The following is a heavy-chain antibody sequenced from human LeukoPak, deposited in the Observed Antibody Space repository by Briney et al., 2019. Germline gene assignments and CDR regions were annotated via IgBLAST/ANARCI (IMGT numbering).Heavy chain of an antibody. J-gene: IGHJ4*02. Sequence: ASVKVSCKASGYTFTGYYLHWVRQAPGQGLEWMGWINPNSGGTNYAQKFQGRVTMTRDTSISTAYMELSRLRSDDTAVYYCARDRVPYTRLGYCSGGNCYYYFDYWGQGTLVTVSS. CDR1: GYTFTGYY. CDR2: INPNSGGT. V-gene: IGHV1-2*02. D-gene: IGHD2-15*01. CDR3: ARDRVPYTRLGYCSGGNCYYYFDY.